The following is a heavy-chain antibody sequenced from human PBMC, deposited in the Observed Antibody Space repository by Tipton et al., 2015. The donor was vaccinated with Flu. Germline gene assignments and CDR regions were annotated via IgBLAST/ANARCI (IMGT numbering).Heavy chain of an antibody. V-gene: IGHV4-59*07. D-gene: IGHD3-22*01. CDR3: ARSENYYDRLSSAFDI. CDR2: IYYSGST. J-gene: IGHJ3*02. Sequence: TLSLTCTVSGGSISSYYWSWIRQPPGKGLEWIGYIYYSGSTNYNPSLKCRVTISVDTSKNQFSLKLSSVTAADTAVYYCARSENYYDRLSSAFDIWGQGTMVTVSS. CDR1: GGSISSYY.